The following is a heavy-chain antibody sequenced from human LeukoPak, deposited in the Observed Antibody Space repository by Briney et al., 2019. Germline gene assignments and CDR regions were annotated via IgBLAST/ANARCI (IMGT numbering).Heavy chain of an antibody. D-gene: IGHD3-10*02. CDR3: AELGITMIGGV. CDR1: GFTFSDYY. J-gene: IGHJ6*04. CDR2: ISNSGSTI. Sequence: GGSLRLSCAASGFTFSDYYMSWIRQAPGRGLEWLSYISNSGSTIYYADSVKGRFTISRDNAKNSLYLQMNSLRAEDTAVYYCAELGITMIGGVWGKGTTVTISS. V-gene: IGHV3-11*04.